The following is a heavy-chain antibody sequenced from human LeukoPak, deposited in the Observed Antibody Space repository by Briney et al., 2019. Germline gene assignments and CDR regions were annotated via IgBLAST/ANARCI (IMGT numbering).Heavy chain of an antibody. D-gene: IGHD3-10*01. CDR2: IRYDGSNK. Sequence: TGGSLRLSCAASGFTFSSYAMSWVRQAPGKGLEWVAFIRYDGSNKYYADSVKGRFTISRDNSKNTLYLQMNSLRAEDTAVYYCAAMVRGVIRNWFDPWGQGTLVTVSS. J-gene: IGHJ5*02. CDR3: AAMVRGVIRNWFDP. V-gene: IGHV3-30*02. CDR1: GFTFSSYA.